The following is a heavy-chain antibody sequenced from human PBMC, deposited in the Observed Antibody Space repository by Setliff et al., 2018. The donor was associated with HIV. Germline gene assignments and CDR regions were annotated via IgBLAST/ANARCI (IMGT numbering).Heavy chain of an antibody. J-gene: IGHJ4*02. CDR3: ARFLTLGYYGSGTYYSSFDY. CDR1: GGTFSSYA. Sequence: SVKVSCKASGGTFSSYAISWVRQAPGQGLEWMGGLIPMFGTANYAQKFQGRVTITADESTSTAYMELSSLRSEDTAVYYCARFLTLGYYGSGTYYSSFDYWGQGSLVTVSS. D-gene: IGHD3-10*01. V-gene: IGHV1-69*13. CDR2: LIPMFGTA.